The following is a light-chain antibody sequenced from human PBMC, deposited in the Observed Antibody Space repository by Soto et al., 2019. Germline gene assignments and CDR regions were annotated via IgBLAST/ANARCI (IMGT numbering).Light chain of an antibody. CDR1: SSNIGNSY. CDR3: GTWDSSLSVGG. J-gene: IGLJ3*02. CDR2: DND. V-gene: IGLV1-51*01. Sequence: QSVLTQPPSVSAAPGQKITISCSGSSSNIGNSYVSWYQQVPGAAPKLLIYDNDKRPSGIPDRFSGSRSGTSATLGITGLQTGDEADYYCGTWDSSLSVGGFGGGTKLTVL.